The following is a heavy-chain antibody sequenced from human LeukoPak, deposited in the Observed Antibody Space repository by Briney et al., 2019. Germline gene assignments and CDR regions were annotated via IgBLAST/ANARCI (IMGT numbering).Heavy chain of an antibody. CDR3: ARVRTGDYRDLWWFDP. D-gene: IGHD4-17*01. CDR1: EYTFTVYY. CDR2: IIANSGGT. Sequence: ASVTVSFTSSEYTFTVYYMRWVRHAPGQGLEWMGWIIANSGGTNYAQKFQGRVTMTRDMSTRTVYMELSSLRSEDTAVYYCARVRTGDYRDLWWFDPWGQGTLGTVSS. J-gene: IGHJ5*02. V-gene: IGHV1-2*02.